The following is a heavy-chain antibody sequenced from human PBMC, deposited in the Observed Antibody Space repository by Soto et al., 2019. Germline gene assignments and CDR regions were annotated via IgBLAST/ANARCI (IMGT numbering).Heavy chain of an antibody. J-gene: IGHJ4*02. CDR3: ARGSEGWFGEFWH. D-gene: IGHD3-10*01. Sequence: EKNLGESGEGLFQPGGSLSLSGEPSGLTFSNYARPGVGHPPGGGREYLSSITGDGGSTQYADSVRARFTISRDNSKNTLFLQMDSLRAEDMGVYYCARGSEGWFGEFWHWGQGTLVTVSS. CDR2: ITGDGGST. CDR1: GLTFSNYA. V-gene: IGHV3-64*02.